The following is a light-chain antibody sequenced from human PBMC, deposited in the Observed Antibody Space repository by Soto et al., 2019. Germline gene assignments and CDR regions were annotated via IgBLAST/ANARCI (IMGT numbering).Light chain of an antibody. Sequence: EIVLTQSPGTLALSPGERATLSCRASQSVSSTYLAWYQQKPGQAPRLLIYGASNRATGIPDRFSGSGSGTDFTLTIRRLEPEDIAVYYCQQYGSSPWTFGQGTKVQIK. V-gene: IGKV3-20*01. J-gene: IGKJ1*01. CDR3: QQYGSSPWT. CDR1: QSVSSTY. CDR2: GAS.